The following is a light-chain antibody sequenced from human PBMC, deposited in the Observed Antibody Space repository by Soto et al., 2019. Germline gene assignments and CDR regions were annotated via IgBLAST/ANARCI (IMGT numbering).Light chain of an antibody. CDR2: DVS. CDR1: SSDVGGYKY. CDR3: CAYAELGV. V-gene: IGLV2-11*01. J-gene: IGLJ1*01. Sequence: QSALTQPRSVSGSPGQSVTISCTGTSSDVGGYKYVSWYQQHPGKAPKLMIYDVSKRPSGVPDRFSGSKSGNTASLTISGLQDEDDADYYCCAYAELGVFGTGTKLTVL.